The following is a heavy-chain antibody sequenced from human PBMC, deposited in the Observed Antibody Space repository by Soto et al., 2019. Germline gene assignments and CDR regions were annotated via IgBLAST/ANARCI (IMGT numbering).Heavy chain of an antibody. Sequence: ASVMASGMASGKTCTSWAMPLVRQAPGQRLEWMGWINAGNGNTKYSQKFQGRVTITRDTCASTAYMELSSLRSEDTAVYYCARDLGGWPDYWGQGTLVTVS. CDR3: ARDLGGWPDY. CDR2: INAGNGNT. D-gene: IGHD2-15*01. J-gene: IGHJ4*02. V-gene: IGHV1-3*01. CDR1: GKTCTSWA.